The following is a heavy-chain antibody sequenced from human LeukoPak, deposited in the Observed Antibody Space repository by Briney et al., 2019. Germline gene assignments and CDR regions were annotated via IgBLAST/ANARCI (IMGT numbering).Heavy chain of an antibody. J-gene: IGHJ4*02. D-gene: IGHD1-1*01. V-gene: IGHV4-4*08. CDR1: GGSININH. Sequence: SETLSLTCTVSGGSININHWSWIRQPPGKGLECLGYISSSGSTNYNPSLESRVTISKDLSKNQFSLKLSSVTAADTALYFCARLIYDTYTNNWRFDYWGQGTLVTISS. CDR2: ISSSGST. CDR3: ARLIYDTYTNNWRFDY.